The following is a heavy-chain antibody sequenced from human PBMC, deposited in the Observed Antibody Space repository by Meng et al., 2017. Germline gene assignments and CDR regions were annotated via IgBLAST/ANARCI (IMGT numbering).Heavy chain of an antibody. D-gene: IGHD2-15*01. V-gene: IGHV3-21*01. CDR2: ISSSSSYI. CDR1: GFTFSSYS. Sequence: GESLKISCAVSGFTFSSYSMNWVRQAPGKGLEWVSSISSSSSYIYYADSVKGRFTISRDNAKNSQYLRMNSLRAEDTAVYYLAREAEIVVVVAATGFAYWGQGTLVTVSS. CDR3: AREAEIVVVVAATGFAY. J-gene: IGHJ4*02.